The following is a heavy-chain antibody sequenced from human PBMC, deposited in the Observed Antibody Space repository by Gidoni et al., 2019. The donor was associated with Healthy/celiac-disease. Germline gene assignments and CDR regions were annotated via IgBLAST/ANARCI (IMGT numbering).Heavy chain of an antibody. CDR2: IYYSGST. CDR1: GGSISSSSYY. D-gene: IGHD5-12*01. J-gene: IGHJ6*02. V-gene: IGHV4-39*01. Sequence: QLQLQESGPGLVKPSETLSLTCTVSGGSISSSSYYWGWIRQPPGKGLEWIGSIYYSGSTYYNPSLKSRVTISVDTPKNQFSLKLSSVTAADTAVYYCATGVATITYDGMDVWGQGTTVTVSS. CDR3: ATGVATITYDGMDV.